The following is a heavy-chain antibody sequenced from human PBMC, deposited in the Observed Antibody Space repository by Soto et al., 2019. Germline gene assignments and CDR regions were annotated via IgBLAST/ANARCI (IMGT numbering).Heavy chain of an antibody. CDR3: AKDNPRYYYDSSGLWGAFDN. J-gene: IGHJ3*02. Sequence: EVQLLESGGGLVQPGGSLRLSCAASGFTFSSYAMSWVRQAPGKGLEWVSAISGSGGSTYYADSVKGRFTISRDNSKNTLYLQMNSLRAEDTAVYYCAKDNPRYYYDSSGLWGAFDNWGQGTMVTVSS. CDR2: ISGSGGST. CDR1: GFTFSSYA. D-gene: IGHD3-22*01. V-gene: IGHV3-23*01.